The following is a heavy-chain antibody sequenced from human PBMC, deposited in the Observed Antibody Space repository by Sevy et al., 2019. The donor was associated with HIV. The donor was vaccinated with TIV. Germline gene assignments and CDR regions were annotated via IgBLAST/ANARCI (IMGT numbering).Heavy chain of an antibody. D-gene: IGHD6-6*01. CDR1: GYTFTGYY. Sequence: ASVKVSCKASGYTFTGYYMHWVRQAPGQGLEWMGWINPNSGGTNYAQKFQGRVTMTRDTSISTAYMELSRLRSDDTAVYYCARERGGGAARRYNWFDPWGQGTLVTVSS. J-gene: IGHJ5*02. CDR2: INPNSGGT. V-gene: IGHV1-2*02. CDR3: ARERGGGAARRYNWFDP.